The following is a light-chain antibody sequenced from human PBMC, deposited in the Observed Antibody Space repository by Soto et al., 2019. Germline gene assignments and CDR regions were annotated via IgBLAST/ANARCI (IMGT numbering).Light chain of an antibody. J-gene: IGLJ3*02. CDR1: SSNIGNNY. CDR3: GTWDDYLSGGRAV. Sequence: QSVLTQPPSVSAGPGQRVTISCSGSSSNIGNNYVSWYRQFPGTAPRLLIYDNDKRPSGIPDRFSGSKSDTSATLGITGLQTGDEADYYCGTWDDYLSGGRAVFGGGTKLTVL. V-gene: IGLV1-51*01. CDR2: DND.